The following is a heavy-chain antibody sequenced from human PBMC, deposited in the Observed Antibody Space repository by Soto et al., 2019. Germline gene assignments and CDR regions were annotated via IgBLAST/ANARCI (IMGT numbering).Heavy chain of an antibody. D-gene: IGHD3-10*01. Sequence: GGSLRLSCAASGFTFSSYSMNWVRQAPGKGLEWVSYISSSSSTIYYADSVKGRFTISRDNAKNSLYLQMNSLRAEDTAVYYCARDTAKYYYGSGLDYWGQGTLVTVSS. CDR2: ISSSSSTI. CDR3: ARDTAKYYYGSGLDY. CDR1: GFTFSSYS. J-gene: IGHJ4*02. V-gene: IGHV3-48*01.